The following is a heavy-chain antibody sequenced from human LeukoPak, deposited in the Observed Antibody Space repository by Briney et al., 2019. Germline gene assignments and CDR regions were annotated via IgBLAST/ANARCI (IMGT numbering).Heavy chain of an antibody. CDR1: GYTFTSYY. CDR2: INPSGGST. Sequence: ASVKVSCKASGYTFTSYYMHWVRQATGQGLEWMGIINPSGGSTSYAQKFQGRVTMTRDTSTSTVYMELSSLRSEDTAVYYCARDREQWLADYWGQGTLVTVSS. V-gene: IGHV1-46*01. CDR3: ARDREQWLADY. D-gene: IGHD6-19*01. J-gene: IGHJ4*02.